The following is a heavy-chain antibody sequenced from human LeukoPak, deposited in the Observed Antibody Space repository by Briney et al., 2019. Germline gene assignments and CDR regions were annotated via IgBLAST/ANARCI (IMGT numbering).Heavy chain of an antibody. D-gene: IGHD3-3*01. V-gene: IGHV5-51*01. CDR3: ARQNDFRLDY. J-gene: IGHJ4*02. CDR1: GYTFSNYW. Sequence: GESLKISCKGSGYTFSNYWIGWVRQMPGKGLEWMGIIYPGDSDTRYSPSLQGQVTISVDTSIGTAYLQWSSLKASDTAIYYCARQNDFRLDYWGQETLVTVSS. CDR2: IYPGDSDT.